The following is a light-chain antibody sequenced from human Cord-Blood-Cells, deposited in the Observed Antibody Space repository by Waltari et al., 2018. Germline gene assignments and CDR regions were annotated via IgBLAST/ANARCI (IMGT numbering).Light chain of an antibody. CDR3: SSYTSSSTWV. Sequence: QSALTQPASVSGSPGQSITISCTGTSSAVGGYNYVSWYQQHPGKAPKPMIYDVSKRPSGVSNRFSGSKSGNTASLTISGLQAEDEADYYCSSYTSSSTWVFGGGTKLTVL. CDR2: DVS. J-gene: IGLJ3*02. V-gene: IGLV2-14*01. CDR1: SSAVGGYNY.